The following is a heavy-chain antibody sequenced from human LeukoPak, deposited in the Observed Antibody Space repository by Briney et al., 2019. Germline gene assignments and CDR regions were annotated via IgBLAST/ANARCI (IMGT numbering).Heavy chain of an antibody. Sequence: GGSLRLSCAASGFHFSSYGMHWVRQAPGKGLEWVAVISYDGSNKYYADSVKGRFTISRDNSKNTLYLQMNSLRAEDTAVYYCAKLTYGDPHYYYNYGMDVWGQGTTVTVSS. D-gene: IGHD4-17*01. J-gene: IGHJ6*02. CDR1: GFHFSSYG. CDR2: ISYDGSNK. CDR3: AKLTYGDPHYYYNYGMDV. V-gene: IGHV3-30*18.